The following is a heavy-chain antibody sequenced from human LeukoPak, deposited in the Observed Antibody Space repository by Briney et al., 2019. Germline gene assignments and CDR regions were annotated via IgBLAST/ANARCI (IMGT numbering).Heavy chain of an antibody. V-gene: IGHV1-2*02. D-gene: IGHD6-19*01. CDR1: GYTFTSYY. CDR2: INPNSGGT. CDR3: ARGGHSSGWYKLTKADWFDP. J-gene: IGHJ5*02. Sequence: GASVKVSCKASGYTFTSYYMHWVRQAPGQGLEWMGWINPNSGGTNYAQKFQGRVTMTRDTSISTAYMELSRLRSDDTAVYYCARGGHSSGWYKLTKADWFDPWGQGTLVTVSS.